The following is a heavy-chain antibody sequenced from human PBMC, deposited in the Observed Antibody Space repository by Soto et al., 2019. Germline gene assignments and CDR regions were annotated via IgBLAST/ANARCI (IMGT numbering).Heavy chain of an antibody. Sequence: ASVKVSCKASGYTFTGYYMHWVRQAPGQGLEWMGWINPNSGGTNYAQKLQGRVTMTTDTSTSTAYMELRSLRSDDTAVYYCARVGTAGTAVGDYYYYGMDVWGQGTTVTVSS. CDR2: INPNSGGT. CDR3: ARVGTAGTAVGDYYYYGMDV. D-gene: IGHD6-13*01. J-gene: IGHJ6*02. CDR1: GYTFTGYY. V-gene: IGHV1-2*02.